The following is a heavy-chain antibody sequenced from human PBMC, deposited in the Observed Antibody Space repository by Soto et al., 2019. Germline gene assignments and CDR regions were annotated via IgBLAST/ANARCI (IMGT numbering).Heavy chain of an antibody. CDR3: AAALRNSSVYYDFWSGYYIGDYYYYYGMDV. V-gene: IGHV1-58*01. Sequence: ASVKVSCKASGFTFTSSAVQWVRQARGQRLEWIGWIVVGSGNTNYAQKFQERVTITRDMSTSTAYMELSSLRSEDTAVYYCAAALRNSSVYYDFWSGYYIGDYYYYYGMDVWG. CDR1: GFTFTSSA. CDR2: IVVGSGNT. D-gene: IGHD3-3*01. J-gene: IGHJ6*02.